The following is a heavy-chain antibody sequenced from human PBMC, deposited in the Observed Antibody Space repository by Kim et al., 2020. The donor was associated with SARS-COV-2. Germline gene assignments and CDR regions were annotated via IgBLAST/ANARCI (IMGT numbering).Heavy chain of an antibody. CDR2: ISGSGGST. CDR3: AKSENYDSSGYDY. D-gene: IGHD3-22*01. CDR1: GFTFSSYA. V-gene: IGHV3-23*01. J-gene: IGHJ4*02. Sequence: GGSMRLSCAASGFTFSSYAMSWVRQAPGKGLEWVSAISGSGGSTYYADSVKGRFTISRDNSKNTLYLQMNSLRAEDTAVYYCAKSENYDSSGYDYWGQGTLVTVSS.